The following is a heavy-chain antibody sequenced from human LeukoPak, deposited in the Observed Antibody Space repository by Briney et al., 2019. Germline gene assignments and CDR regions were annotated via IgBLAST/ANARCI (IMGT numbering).Heavy chain of an antibody. Sequence: SETLSLTCTVSGGSISNYYWTWIRQPPGKELEWVGYIYYSGSTKYNPSLKSRVTISVDTSKNQFSLKLSSVTAADTAVYYCARLGLAGSAGRTYYFDYWGQGTLVTVSS. D-gene: IGHD1-14*01. V-gene: IGHV4-59*08. CDR2: IYYSGST. J-gene: IGHJ4*02. CDR3: ARLGLAGSAGRTYYFDY. CDR1: GGSISNYY.